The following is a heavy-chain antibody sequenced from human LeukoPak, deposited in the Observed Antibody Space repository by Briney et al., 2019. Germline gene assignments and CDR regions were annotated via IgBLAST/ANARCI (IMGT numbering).Heavy chain of an antibody. Sequence: GGSLRLSCASSGFTFSSYSMNWVRQAPGKGLEWVSYISSSGSTIYYADSVKGRFTTSRDNAKNSLYLQMNSLRAEDTAVYYCARDAEEAAGTRLFDYWGQGTLVTVSS. CDR1: GFTFSSYS. CDR3: ARDAEEAAGTRLFDY. CDR2: ISSSGSTI. J-gene: IGHJ4*02. D-gene: IGHD6-13*01. V-gene: IGHV3-48*04.